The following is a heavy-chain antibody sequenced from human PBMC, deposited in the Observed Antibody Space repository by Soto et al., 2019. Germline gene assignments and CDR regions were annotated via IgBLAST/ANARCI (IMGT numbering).Heavy chain of an antibody. CDR2: IYYSGST. D-gene: IGHD4-17*01. CDR1: GGSISSYY. V-gene: IGHV4-59*01. Sequence: TLSLTCTVSGGSISSYYWSWIRQPPGKGLEWIGYIYYSGSTNYNPSLKSRVTISIDTSKNQFSLKLSSVTAADTAVYYCARRYGGDFDYWGQGTLVTVSS. J-gene: IGHJ4*02. CDR3: ARRYGGDFDY.